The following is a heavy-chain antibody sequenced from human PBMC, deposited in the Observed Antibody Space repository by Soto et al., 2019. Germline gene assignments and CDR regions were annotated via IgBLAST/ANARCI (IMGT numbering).Heavy chain of an antibody. D-gene: IGHD3-10*01. CDR3: ARGEYYGSGNYFDY. Sequence: PSETLSLTCTVSGGYIISGDYYWSWIRQSPGKGLEWIGYMYSSGTTYYNPSLKSRVTISIDASKNQFYLRLSSVTAADTAVYFCARGEYYGSGNYFDYWGQGTLVTVSS. CDR1: GGYIISGDYY. CDR2: MYSSGTT. J-gene: IGHJ4*02. V-gene: IGHV4-30-4*01.